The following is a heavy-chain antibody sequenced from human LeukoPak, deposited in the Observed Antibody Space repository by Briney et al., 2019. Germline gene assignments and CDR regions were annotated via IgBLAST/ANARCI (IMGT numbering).Heavy chain of an antibody. D-gene: IGHD2-2*01. V-gene: IGHV3-30*03. CDR3: ARDYILPAGPYQFDY. J-gene: IGHJ4*02. CDR2: ISNDGGDK. CDR1: GFTFRNYG. Sequence: QPGGSLRLSCAASGFTFRNYGMHWVRQAPGKGLEWVAVISNDGGDKYHTDSVKGRFTISRDNSKNTLYLQIDSLRVEDTAVYYCARDYILPAGPYQFDYWGQGTLVTVSS.